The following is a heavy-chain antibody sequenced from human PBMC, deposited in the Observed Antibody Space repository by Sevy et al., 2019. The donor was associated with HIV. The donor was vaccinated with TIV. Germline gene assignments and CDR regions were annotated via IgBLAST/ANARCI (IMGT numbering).Heavy chain of an antibody. CDR2: INHSGST. Sequence: SETLSLTCAVYGGSFSGYYWSWIRQPPGKGLEWIGEINHSGSTNYNQSLKSRVTISVDTSKNHFSLKLSSVTAADTAVYYCARGPVGMATISYYFDYWGQGTLVTVSS. CDR3: ARGPVGMATISYYFDY. D-gene: IGHD2-21*01. J-gene: IGHJ4*02. V-gene: IGHV4-34*01. CDR1: GGSFSGYY.